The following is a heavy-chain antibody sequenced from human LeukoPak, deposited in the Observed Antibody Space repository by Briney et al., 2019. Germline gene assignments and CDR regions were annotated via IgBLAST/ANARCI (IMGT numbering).Heavy chain of an antibody. Sequence: GGSLRLSCTASGFTFNSYTMNWIRQAPGKGLEWVSSISSGSTYRYYADSVRGRFTISRDNAKNSLYLQMNSLRAEDTAMYYCARTPYTSIWYYFDYWGQGTLVTVSS. CDR3: ARTPYTSIWYYFDY. CDR1: GFTFNSYT. CDR2: ISSGSTYR. D-gene: IGHD6-13*01. J-gene: IGHJ4*02. V-gene: IGHV3-21*04.